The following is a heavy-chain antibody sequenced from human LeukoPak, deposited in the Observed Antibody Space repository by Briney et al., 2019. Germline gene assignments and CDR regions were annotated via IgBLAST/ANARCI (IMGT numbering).Heavy chain of an antibody. D-gene: IGHD6-13*01. CDR3: ARTSSSRYLHFDY. CDR1: GGSISSYY. V-gene: IGHV4-59*08. Sequence: SETLSLTCTVSGGSISSYYWSWIRQPPGKGLEWIGYIYYSGSTNYNPSLKSRVTISVDTSKNQLSLKLSSVTAADTAVYYCARTSSSRYLHFDYWGPGTLVTVSS. J-gene: IGHJ4*02. CDR2: IYYSGST.